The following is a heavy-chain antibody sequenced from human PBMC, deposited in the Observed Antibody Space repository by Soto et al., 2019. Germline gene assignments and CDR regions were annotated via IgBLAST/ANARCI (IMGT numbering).Heavy chain of an antibody. CDR1: GGTSTRYA. V-gene: IGHV1-69*06. CDR2: IVPMFGTS. D-gene: IGHD3-3*01. Sequence: QERLVQSGAEVRKPGSSVKVSCKVTGGTSTRYAINWVRQATGQGLEWMGGIVPMFGTSKYAQKFQGRVTITADTTPNIAYMELRSLISEDKAVYYCNRGSEYDFWSGYLWCQGTLVSVSS. J-gene: IGHJ4*02. CDR3: NRGSEYDFWSGYL.